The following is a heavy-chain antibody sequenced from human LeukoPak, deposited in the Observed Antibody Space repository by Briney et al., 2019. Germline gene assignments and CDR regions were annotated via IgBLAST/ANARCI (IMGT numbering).Heavy chain of an antibody. CDR2: SSSSGSTI. Sequence: GGSLRLSCAASGFTFSDYYMSWIRQAPGKGLEWVSYSSSSGSTIYYADSAKGRFTISRDNAKNSLYLQMNSLRAEDTAVYYCARAGLRHFDEPDDYWGQGTLVTVSS. V-gene: IGHV3-11*01. J-gene: IGHJ4*02. CDR1: GFTFSDYY. D-gene: IGHD3-9*01. CDR3: ARAGLRHFDEPDDY.